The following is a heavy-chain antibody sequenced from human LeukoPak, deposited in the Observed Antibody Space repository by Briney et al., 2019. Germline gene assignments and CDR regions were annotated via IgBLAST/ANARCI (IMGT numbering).Heavy chain of an antibody. V-gene: IGHV4-39*01. CDR1: GGSISSSSYY. J-gene: IGHJ6*03. CDR2: IYYSGST. Sequence: SETLSLTCTVSGGSISSSSYYWVWIRQPPGKGLEWIGSIYYSGSTYYNPSLKSRVTISVDTSKNQFSLRLSSVTAADTAVYYCARQHDSYYYYYIDVWGSGTTVTVSS. CDR3: ARQHDSYYYYYIDV.